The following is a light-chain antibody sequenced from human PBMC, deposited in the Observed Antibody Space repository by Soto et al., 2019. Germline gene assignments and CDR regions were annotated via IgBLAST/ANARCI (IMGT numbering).Light chain of an antibody. CDR3: AAWDDSRYGVV. J-gene: IGLJ2*01. Sequence: QSVLTQSPSASGTPGQRLFLAGPGSTSNIGRNHVNWYRHPPGAAPKLLIFRSDQRPSGVPDRFSGSKSGTTASLAISGLQSGDEADYYCAAWDDSRYGVVFGGGTKLTVL. V-gene: IGLV1-44*01. CDR1: TSNIGRNH. CDR2: RSD.